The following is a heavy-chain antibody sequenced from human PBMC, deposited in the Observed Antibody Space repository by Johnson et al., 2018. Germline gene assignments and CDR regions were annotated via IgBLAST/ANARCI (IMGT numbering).Heavy chain of an antibody. CDR3: ARVISFFYYYMDV. CDR1: GFSFGSYS. CDR2: ISSSSSSI. V-gene: IGHV3-48*01. J-gene: IGHJ6*03. D-gene: IGHD3-3*02. Sequence: VQLVESGGGLVQPGGTLRISCAASGFSFGSYSMSWVRQAPGKGLEWLSYISSSSSSIYYADSVKGRFTVARDKAKNSLFLQMNSRRAEETAVYYCARVISFFYYYMDVWGKGTTVTVSS.